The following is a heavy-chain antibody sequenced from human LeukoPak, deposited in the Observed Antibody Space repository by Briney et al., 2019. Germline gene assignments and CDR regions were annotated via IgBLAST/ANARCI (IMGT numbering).Heavy chain of an antibody. V-gene: IGHV4-39*07. J-gene: IGHJ4*02. Sequence: SETLSLTCTVSGGSISSSSYYWGWIRQPPGKGLEWIGSIYYSGSTYYNPSLKSRVTISVDTSKNQFSLKLSSVTAADTAVYYCARVGTVLLWFGELAYFDYWGQGTLVTVSS. CDR2: IYYSGST. CDR3: ARVGTVLLWFGELAYFDY. CDR1: GGSISSSSYY. D-gene: IGHD3-10*01.